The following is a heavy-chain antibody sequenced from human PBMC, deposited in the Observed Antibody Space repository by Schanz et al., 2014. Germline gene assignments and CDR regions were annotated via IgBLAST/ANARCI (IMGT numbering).Heavy chain of an antibody. CDR1: GFTFNNFN. CDR3: ARDDRPSFYDSREQSY. V-gene: IGHV3-48*04. J-gene: IGHJ4*02. CDR2: ISGSSSTK. Sequence: DVQLVDSGGGLVQPGGSLRLSCAASGFTFNNFNMNWVRQAPGKGLEWVSYISGSSSTKYYADSVKGRFTISRDNAKNSLCLQMNRLRAEDTAVYYCARDDRPSFYDSREQSYWGQGTLVTDSS. D-gene: IGHD3-10*01.